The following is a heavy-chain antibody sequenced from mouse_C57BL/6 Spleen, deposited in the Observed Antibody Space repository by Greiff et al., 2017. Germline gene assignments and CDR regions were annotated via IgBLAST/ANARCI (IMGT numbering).Heavy chain of an antibody. D-gene: IGHD2-5*01. J-gene: IGHJ2*01. V-gene: IGHV1-52*01. CDR1: GYTFTSYW. CDR2: IDPSDSET. Sequence: QVQLKQPGAELVRPGSSVKLSCKASGYTFTSYWMHWVKQRPIQGLEWIGNIDPSDSETHYNQKFKDKATLTVDKSSSTAYMQLSSLTSEDSAVYYCARRGDSNYSFDYWGQGTTLTVSS. CDR3: ARRGDSNYSFDY.